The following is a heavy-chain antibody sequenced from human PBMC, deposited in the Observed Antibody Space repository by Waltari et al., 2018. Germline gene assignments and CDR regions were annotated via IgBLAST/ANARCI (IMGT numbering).Heavy chain of an antibody. CDR3: AKEWEDTAMVAYYFDS. Sequence: EVHLLESGGGLVQHGGSLRLACQTSRFTFGNSALRWVRQAPGKGLEWVSAITGSGLTTYYSDSVKGRFTVSRDNSRNTVFLQMNTLRGDDTAVYYCAKEWEDTAMVAYYFDSWGQGTLVTVSS. J-gene: IGHJ4*02. CDR2: ITGSGLTT. CDR1: RFTFGNSA. V-gene: IGHV3-23*01. D-gene: IGHD5-18*01.